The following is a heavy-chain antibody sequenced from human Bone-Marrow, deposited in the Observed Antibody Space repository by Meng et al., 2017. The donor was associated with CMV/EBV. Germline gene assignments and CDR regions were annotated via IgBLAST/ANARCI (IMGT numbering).Heavy chain of an antibody. J-gene: IGHJ6*01. CDR1: GYTFTSYD. D-gene: IGHD6-6*01. Sequence: SVKVSCKASGYTFTSYDVNWVRQATGQGLEWMGRIIPILGIANYAQKFQGRVTITADKSTSTAYMELSSLRSEDTAVYYCARDLRQLVRYYYYYYGMDVWGQGTTVTVSS. CDR3: ARDLRQLVRYYYYYYGMDV. CDR2: IIPILGIA. V-gene: IGHV1-69*04.